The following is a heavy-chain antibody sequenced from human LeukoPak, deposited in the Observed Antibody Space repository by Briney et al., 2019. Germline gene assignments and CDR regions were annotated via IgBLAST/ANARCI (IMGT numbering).Heavy chain of an antibody. CDR2: IYENGGTT. CDR1: GFTFRSHA. CDR3: AKDREPDGLYNFDC. V-gene: IGHV3-23*01. Sequence: GGSLRLSCVGSGFTFRSHAMSWVRQAPEKGLEFVSGIYENGGTTYYADSVKGRFSISRDNSKNTLYLQMDSLRGEDTAVYYCAKDREPDGLYNFDCWGQGTLVTVSS. J-gene: IGHJ4*02. D-gene: IGHD5-24*01.